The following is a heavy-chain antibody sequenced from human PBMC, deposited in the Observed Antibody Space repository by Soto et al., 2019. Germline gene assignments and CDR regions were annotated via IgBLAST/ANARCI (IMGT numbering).Heavy chain of an antibody. CDR3: ARNLGTTPYYYLAMDV. J-gene: IGHJ6*02. CDR1: GYSFNSYS. CDR2: INAVNGKT. D-gene: IGHD1-7*01. V-gene: IGHV1-3*01. Sequence: QVQLVQPGAEMRKPGASVKVSCKTSGYSFNSYSVHWVRQAPGQSLEWVGWINAVNGKTKYVEKFQGRSTIKRNTTANTAYVELNSLKPEDTAVYYCARNLGTTPYYYLAMDVWGQGTTVTVSS.